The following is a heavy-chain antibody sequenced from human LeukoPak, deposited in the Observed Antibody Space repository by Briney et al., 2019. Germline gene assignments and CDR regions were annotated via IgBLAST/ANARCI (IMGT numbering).Heavy chain of an antibody. V-gene: IGHV4-34*01. D-gene: IGHD1-26*01. CDR2: IIHSGST. CDR1: GGSFSGYY. CDR3: ARGPISSSGYCYYGMDV. J-gene: IGHJ6*02. Sequence: SETLSLTCAVYGGSFSGYYWSWIRQPPGKGLEWIGEIIHSGSTNYNPSLKSRVTISVDSSKTQFSLNLSSVTAADTAVYYCARGPISSSGYCYYGMDVWGQGTTVTVSS.